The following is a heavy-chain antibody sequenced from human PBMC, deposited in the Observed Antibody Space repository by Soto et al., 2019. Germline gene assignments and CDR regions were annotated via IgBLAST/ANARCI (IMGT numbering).Heavy chain of an antibody. D-gene: IGHD6-6*01. V-gene: IGHV3-9*01. J-gene: IGHJ6*02. CDR1: GFTFDDYA. CDR3: AKGLAARPGPLYYYYYGMDV. CDR2: ISWNSGSI. Sequence: GGSLRLSCAASGFTFDDYAMHWVRQAPGKGLEWVSGISWNSGSIGYADSVKGRFTISRDNAKNSLYLQMNSLRAEDTALYYCAKGLAARPGPLYYYYYGMDVWGQGTTVTAP.